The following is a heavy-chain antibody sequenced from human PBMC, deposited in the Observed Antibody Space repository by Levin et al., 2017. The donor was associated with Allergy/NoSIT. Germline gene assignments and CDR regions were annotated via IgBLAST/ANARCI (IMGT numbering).Heavy chain of an antibody. D-gene: IGHD3-10*01. CDR3: ARYYGSGNDFHWYYDR. CDR1: GFSLRTHGVG. V-gene: IGHV2-5*02. CDR2: IYWDNDQ. J-gene: IGHJ2*01. Sequence: SGPTLVKPTQTLTLTCTFSGFSLRTHGVGVGWIRQPPGRALEWLALIYWDNDQRYSPSMKNRLTITQDSSNNQVVLTMTNMDPVDTATYYCARYYGSGNDFHWYYDRWGRGTLVTVSS.